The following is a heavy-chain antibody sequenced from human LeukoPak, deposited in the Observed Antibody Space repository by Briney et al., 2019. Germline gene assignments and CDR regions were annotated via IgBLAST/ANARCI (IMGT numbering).Heavy chain of an antibody. CDR3: ARKRGYSGYDY. CDR2: INHSGST. CDR1: GGSFSGYY. J-gene: IGHJ4*02. V-gene: IGHV4-34*01. D-gene: IGHD5-12*01. Sequence: SETLSLTCAVYGGSFSGYYWSWIRQPPGKGLEWIGEINHSGSTNYNPSLKSRVTISVDTSKNQFSLKLSSVTAADTAVYYCARKRGYSGYDYWGQGTLVTVSS.